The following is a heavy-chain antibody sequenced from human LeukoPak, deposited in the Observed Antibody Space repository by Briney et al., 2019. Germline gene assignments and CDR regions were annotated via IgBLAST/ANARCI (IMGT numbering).Heavy chain of an antibody. CDR2: ISWDGGST. V-gene: IGHV3-43D*03. Sequence: GGSLRLSCAASGFPFDGYAMHWVRQAPGKGLEWVSLISWDGGSTYYADSVKGRFTISRDNSKNSLYLQMNSLRAEDTAFYYCAKGATYYYDSSGFPSDYWGQGTLVTVSS. CDR1: GFPFDGYA. CDR3: AKGATYYYDSSGFPSDY. D-gene: IGHD3-22*01. J-gene: IGHJ4*02.